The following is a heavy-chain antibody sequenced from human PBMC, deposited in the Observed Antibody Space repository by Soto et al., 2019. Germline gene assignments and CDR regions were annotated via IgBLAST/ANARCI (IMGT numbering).Heavy chain of an antibody. D-gene: IGHD6-13*01. CDR2: IYYSGTT. V-gene: IGHV4-28*01. J-gene: IGHJ5*02. CDR1: GYSISSSNW. Sequence: PSETLSLTCAVSGYSISSSNWWGWIRQPPGKGLEWIGYIYYSGTTNYNPSLRSRVTISVDTSKNQFSLKLSSVTAADTAVYYCARHRYSSSWYGESASSSFDPWGQGTLVTVSS. CDR3: ARHRYSSSWYGESASSSFDP.